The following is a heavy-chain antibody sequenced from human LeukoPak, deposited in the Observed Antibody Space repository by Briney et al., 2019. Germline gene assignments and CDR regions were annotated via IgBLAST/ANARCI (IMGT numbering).Heavy chain of an antibody. Sequence: GGSLRLSCAASEFTFSSYSMNWVRQAPGKGLEWVSYISTSGNYIYYADSVKGRFTISRDNAKNSLYLQMNSLRAEDTAMYYCARSIPEIDYWGQGTLVTVSS. D-gene: IGHD1-14*01. CDR3: ARSIPEIDY. CDR1: EFTFSSYS. CDR2: ISTSGNYI. V-gene: IGHV3-21*01. J-gene: IGHJ4*02.